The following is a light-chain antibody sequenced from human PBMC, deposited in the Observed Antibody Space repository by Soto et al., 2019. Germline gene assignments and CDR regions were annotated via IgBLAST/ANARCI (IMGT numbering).Light chain of an antibody. Sequence: EIVLTQSPGTLSLSPGERATFSCRASQSVSSNYLAWYQQKPGQAPRLLIYGAFKRATGIPDRFSGSGSGTDFTLTISRMEPEDFAVYYCQQYGSSPGAFGQGTKVEIK. CDR2: GAF. V-gene: IGKV3-20*01. J-gene: IGKJ1*01. CDR1: QSVSSNY. CDR3: QQYGSSPGA.